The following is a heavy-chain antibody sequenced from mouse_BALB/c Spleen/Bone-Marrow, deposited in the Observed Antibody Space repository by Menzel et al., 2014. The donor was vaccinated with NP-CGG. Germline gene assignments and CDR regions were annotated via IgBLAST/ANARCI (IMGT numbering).Heavy chain of an antibody. V-gene: IGHV1-9*01. CDR1: GYTFSSYW. CDR3: ARRGHGFAWFAY. D-gene: IGHD1-2*01. Sequence: QVQLQQSGTELMKPGASVKISCKATGYTFSSYWIKWVNQRPGHGLEWIGEILPGSGSTNYNEKSKGKATFTADTSSNTAYMQLSSLTSEDSAVYYCARRGHGFAWFAYWGQGTLVTVSA. J-gene: IGHJ3*01. CDR2: ILPGSGST.